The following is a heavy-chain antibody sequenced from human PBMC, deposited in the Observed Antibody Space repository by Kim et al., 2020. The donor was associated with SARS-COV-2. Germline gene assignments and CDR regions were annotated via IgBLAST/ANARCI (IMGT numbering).Heavy chain of an antibody. V-gene: IGHV1-2*06. J-gene: IGHJ4*02. CDR3: AREGQPGDGGWYSTPFDY. CDR1: GYTFTGYY. Sequence: ASVKVSCKASGYTFTGYYMHWVRQAPGQGLEWMGRINPNSGGTNYAQKFQGRVTMTRDTSISTAYMELSRLRSDDTAVYYCAREGQPGDGGWYSTPFDYWGQGTLVTVSS. CDR2: INPNSGGT. D-gene: IGHD6-19*01.